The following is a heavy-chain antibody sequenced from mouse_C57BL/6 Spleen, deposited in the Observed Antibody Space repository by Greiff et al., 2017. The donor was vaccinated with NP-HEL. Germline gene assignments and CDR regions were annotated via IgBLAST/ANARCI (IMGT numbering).Heavy chain of an antibody. CDR1: GFTFSDYG. D-gene: IGHD2-1*01. CDR3: AREGNLYAMDY. Sequence: EVKLMESGGGLVKPGGSLKLSCAASGFTFSDYGMHWVRQAPEKGLEWVAYLSSVSSTIYYADTVKGRFTISRDNAKNTLFLQMTSLRSEDTAMYYCAREGNLYAMDYWGQGTSVTVSS. CDR2: LSSVSSTI. J-gene: IGHJ4*01. V-gene: IGHV5-17*01.